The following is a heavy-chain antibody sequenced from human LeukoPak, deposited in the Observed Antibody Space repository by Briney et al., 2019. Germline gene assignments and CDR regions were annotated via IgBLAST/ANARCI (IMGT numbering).Heavy chain of an antibody. J-gene: IGHJ4*02. CDR2: INPNSGGT. Sequence: ASVKVSCKASGGTFSSYAISWARQAPGQGLEWMGWINPNSGGTNYAQKFQGRVTMTRDTSISTAYMELSRLRSDDTAVYYCARDERRWLQLPYFDYWGQGTLVTVSS. D-gene: IGHD5-24*01. CDR3: ARDERRWLQLPYFDY. CDR1: GGTFSSYA. V-gene: IGHV1-2*02.